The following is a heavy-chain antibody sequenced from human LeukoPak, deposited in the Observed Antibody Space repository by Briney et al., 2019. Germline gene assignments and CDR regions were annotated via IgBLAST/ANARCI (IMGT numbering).Heavy chain of an antibody. Sequence: ASVKVSCKTSGFTFTGYYIHWVRQAPGQGLEWMGWINPYNADRNYAQKFRARVTLTRDTSINTAYMELNSLTSDDTAVYYCARDLGRLFTNPMIDYYFDHWGQGSLVTVSS. J-gene: IGHJ4*02. CDR1: GFTFTGYY. CDR2: INPYNADR. CDR3: ARDLGRLFTNPMIDYYFDH. V-gene: IGHV1-2*02. D-gene: IGHD3-22*01.